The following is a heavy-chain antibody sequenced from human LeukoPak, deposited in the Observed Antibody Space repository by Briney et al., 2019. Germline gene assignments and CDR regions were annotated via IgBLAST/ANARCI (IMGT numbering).Heavy chain of an antibody. CDR2: INSNSGGT. J-gene: IGHJ4*02. CDR3: AGGDDYGGNSIFY. V-gene: IGHV1-2*02. CDR1: GYTVTGYY. D-gene: IGHD4-23*01. Sequence: ASVKVSCKASGYTVTGYYMHWVRQAPGQGLEWMGWINSNSGGTNYARKFQGRVTMTRDTSITTAYLELSSLRSDDTAVYYCAGGDDYGGNSIFYWGQGTLVTVSS.